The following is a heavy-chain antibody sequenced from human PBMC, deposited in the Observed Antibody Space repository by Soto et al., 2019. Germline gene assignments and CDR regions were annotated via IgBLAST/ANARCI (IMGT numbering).Heavy chain of an antibody. D-gene: IGHD3-10*01. Sequence: SETLSLTCTVSGGSISSGGYYWSWIRQHPGKGLEWIGYIYYSGSTNYNPSLKSRVTISVDTSKNQFSLKLSSVTAADTAVYYCARGFDYGSGSLFWFDPWGQGTLVTVSS. CDR1: GGSISSGGYY. V-gene: IGHV4-31*03. CDR3: ARGFDYGSGSLFWFDP. CDR2: IYYSGST. J-gene: IGHJ5*02.